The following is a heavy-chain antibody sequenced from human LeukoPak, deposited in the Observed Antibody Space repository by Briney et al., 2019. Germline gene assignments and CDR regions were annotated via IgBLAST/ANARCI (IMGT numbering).Heavy chain of an antibody. D-gene: IGHD3-10*01. CDR1: GGTFSSYA. CDR3: ARALTRMVRGVIPYYYYGMDV. V-gene: IGHV1-69*01. J-gene: IGHJ6*02. Sequence: SVKVSCTASGGTFSSYAISWVRQAPGQGLEWMGGIIPIFGTANYAQKFQGRVTITADESTSTAYMELSSLRSEDTAVYYCARALTRMVRGVIPYYYYGMDVWGQGTTVTVSS. CDR2: IIPIFGTA.